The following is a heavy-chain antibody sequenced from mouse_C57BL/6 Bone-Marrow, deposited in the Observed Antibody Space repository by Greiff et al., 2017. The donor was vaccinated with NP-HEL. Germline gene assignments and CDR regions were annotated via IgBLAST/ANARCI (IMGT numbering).Heavy chain of an antibody. J-gene: IGHJ2*01. CDR3: ERHYYSNDFDY. CDR2: ISSGGSYT. V-gene: IGHV5-6*01. Sequence: EVQVVESGGDLVKPGGSLKLSCAASGFTFSSYGMSWVRQTPDKRLEWVATISSGGSYTYYPDSVKGRFTISRDNAKNTLYLQMSSLKSEDTAMYYCERHYYSNDFDYWGQGTTLTVSS. CDR1: GFTFSSYG. D-gene: IGHD2-5*01.